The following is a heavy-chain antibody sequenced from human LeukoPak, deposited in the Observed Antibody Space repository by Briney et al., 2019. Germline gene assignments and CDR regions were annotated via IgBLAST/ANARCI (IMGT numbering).Heavy chain of an antibody. J-gene: IGHJ3*02. V-gene: IGHV4-34*01. CDR2: INHSGST. D-gene: IGHD3-10*01. CDR3: ARGRPARALLWFGELFLI. CDR1: GGSFSGYY. Sequence: SETLSLTCAVCGGSFSGYYWSWIRQPPGKGLEWIGEINHSGSTNYNPSLKSRVTISVDTSKNQFSLKLSSVTAADTAVYYCARGRPARALLWFGELFLIWGQGTMVTVSS.